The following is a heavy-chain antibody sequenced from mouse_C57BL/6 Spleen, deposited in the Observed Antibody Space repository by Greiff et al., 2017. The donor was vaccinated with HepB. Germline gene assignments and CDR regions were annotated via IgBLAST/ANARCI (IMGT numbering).Heavy chain of an antibody. CDR2: IYPRSGNT. D-gene: IGHD2-4*01. Sequence: VQLQQSGAELARPGASVKLSCKASGYTFTSYGISWVKQRTGQGLEWIGEIYPRSGNTYYNEKFKGKATLTADKSSSTAYMELRSLTSEDSAVYFCVYYDYDDGLYYYAMDYWGQGTSVTVSS. V-gene: IGHV1-81*01. CDR1: GYTFTSYG. J-gene: IGHJ4*01. CDR3: VYYDYDDGLYYYAMDY.